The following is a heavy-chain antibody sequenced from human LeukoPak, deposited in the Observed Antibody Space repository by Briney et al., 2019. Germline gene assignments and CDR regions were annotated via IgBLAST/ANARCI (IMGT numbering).Heavy chain of an antibody. CDR2: IHHSGTT. CDR3: ARLKYYYDSSGYRAEYFQH. CDR1: GYSISSGYF. V-gene: IGHV4-38-2*02. Sequence: SETLSLTCTVSGYSISSGYFWGWIRQSPGKGLEWIGTIHHSGTTYYNPSLKSRVTISVDTSKNQFSLKLSSVTAADTAVYYCARLKYYYDSSGYRAEYFQHWGQGTLVTVSS. J-gene: IGHJ1*01. D-gene: IGHD3-22*01.